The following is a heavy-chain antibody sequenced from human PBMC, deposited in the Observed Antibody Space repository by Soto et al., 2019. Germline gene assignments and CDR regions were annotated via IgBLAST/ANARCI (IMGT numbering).Heavy chain of an antibody. CDR1: GYSIRSNKYY. Sequence: LSDTLSLTCTIFGYSIRSNKYYWGWIRQPPGQGLERLGGINYSGNTYYDPSLKSRVTISVDTSKNQFSLMLTSVTAADTAVYYCARHPGYCTGTSCYGYYTMDVWGQGTTVT. D-gene: IGHD2-2*01. CDR2: INYSGNT. J-gene: IGHJ6*02. V-gene: IGHV4-39*01. CDR3: ARHPGYCTGTSCYGYYTMDV.